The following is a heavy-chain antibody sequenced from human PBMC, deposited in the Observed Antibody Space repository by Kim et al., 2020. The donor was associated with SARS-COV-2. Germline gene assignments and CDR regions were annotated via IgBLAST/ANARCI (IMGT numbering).Heavy chain of an antibody. Sequence: SETLSLTCTVSGGSISSGGYYWSWIRQHPGKGLEWIGYIYYSGSTYYNPSLKSRVTISVDTSKNQFSLKLSSVTAADTAVYYCARARAYDILTGYYRRNSYFDYWGQGTPVTVSS. CDR2: IYYSGST. CDR1: GGSISSGGYY. V-gene: IGHV4-31*03. J-gene: IGHJ4*02. CDR3: ARARAYDILTGYYRRNSYFDY. D-gene: IGHD3-9*01.